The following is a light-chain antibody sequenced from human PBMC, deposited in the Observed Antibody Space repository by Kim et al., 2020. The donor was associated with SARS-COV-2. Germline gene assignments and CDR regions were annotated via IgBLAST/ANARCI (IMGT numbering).Light chain of an antibody. J-gene: IGKJ2*01. V-gene: IGKV3-15*01. CDR1: QSVSNN. Sequence: EIVMKQSPATLSVSPGERATLACRASQSVSNNLAWYQLKPGQAPRLLIYGASTRATGTPARFSASGSGTDFTLTVSSLQSEDFAVYYCHQYNDWPPGDTFGQGTKLAI. CDR2: GAS. CDR3: HQYNDWPPGDT.